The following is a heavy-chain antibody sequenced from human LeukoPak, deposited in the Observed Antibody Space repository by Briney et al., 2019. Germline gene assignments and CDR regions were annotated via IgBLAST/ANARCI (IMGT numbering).Heavy chain of an antibody. J-gene: IGHJ3*01. CDR3: AREDAGYSSSCHDY. D-gene: IGHD6-13*01. CDR2: INPNSGGT. CDR1: GYTFTGYY. V-gene: IGHV1-2*02. Sequence: GASVKVSCKASGYTFTGYYMHWVQQAPGQGLEWMGWINPNSGGTNYAQKFQGRVTMTRDTSISTAYMELSGLRSDDTALYYCAREDAGYSSSCHDYWGQGTMVTVSS.